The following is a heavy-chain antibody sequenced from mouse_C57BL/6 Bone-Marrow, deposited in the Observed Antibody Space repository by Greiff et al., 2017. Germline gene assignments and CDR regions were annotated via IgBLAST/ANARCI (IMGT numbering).Heavy chain of an antibody. V-gene: IGHV7-3*01. Sequence: EVQLQESGGGLVQPAGSLSLSCAASGFTFTDYYMSWARQPPGKALEWLGFIRNKANGYTTEYSASVKGRFTISRDNSQSILYLQMNALRAEDSATYYCARYKGNSGFYSYYFDYWGQGTTLTVSS. J-gene: IGHJ2*01. CDR1: GFTFTDYY. CDR2: IRNKANGYTT. D-gene: IGHD2-1*01. CDR3: ARYKGNSGFYSYYFDY.